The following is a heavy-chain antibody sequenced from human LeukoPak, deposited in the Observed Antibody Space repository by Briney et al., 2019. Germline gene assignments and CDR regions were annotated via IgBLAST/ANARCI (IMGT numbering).Heavy chain of an antibody. CDR2: ISSSSSTI. CDR1: GFTFSSYS. V-gene: IGHV3-48*01. Sequence: GGSLRLSCAASGFTFSSYSMNWVRQAPGKGLEWVSYISSSSSTIYYADSVKGRFTISRDNAKNSLYLQMNSLRAEDTAVYYCARDGTEFGYYDFWSGYPSDAFDIWGQGTMVTVSS. J-gene: IGHJ3*02. D-gene: IGHD3-3*01. CDR3: ARDGTEFGYYDFWSGYPSDAFDI.